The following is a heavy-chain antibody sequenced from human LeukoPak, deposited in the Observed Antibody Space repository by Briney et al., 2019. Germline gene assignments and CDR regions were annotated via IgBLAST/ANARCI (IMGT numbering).Heavy chain of an antibody. CDR1: GASVSNYY. J-gene: IGHJ4*02. D-gene: IGHD6-13*01. V-gene: IGHV4-59*08. Sequence: SETLSLTCRVSGASVSNYYWSWIRQSPGKGLEWIGFFHYSGSTNYNPSLNSRVTTSIDTSMNQLSLTLVSVTAADTAVYYCARHTDIAPLSSLKYWGQGTLVTVSS. CDR2: FHYSGST. CDR3: ARHTDIAPLSSLKY.